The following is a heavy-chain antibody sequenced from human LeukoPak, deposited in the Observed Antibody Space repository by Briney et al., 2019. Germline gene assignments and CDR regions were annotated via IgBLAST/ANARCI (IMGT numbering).Heavy chain of an antibody. CDR3: AKDTGLSLVALDS. J-gene: IGHJ4*02. V-gene: IGHV3-9*01. D-gene: IGHD2-8*02. CDR1: GFTFDDYA. CDR2: LNWNGGIT. Sequence: PGRSLRLSCAASGFTFDDYAMHWVRQVPGKGLEWVSGLNWNGGITAYADSVKGRFTVSRDNTKNSLYLQMNSLRGEDTALYYCAKDTGLSLVALDSWGQGTLVTVSS.